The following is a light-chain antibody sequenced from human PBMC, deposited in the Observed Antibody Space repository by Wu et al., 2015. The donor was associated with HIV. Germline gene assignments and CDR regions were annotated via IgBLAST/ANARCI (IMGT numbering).Light chain of an antibody. V-gene: IGKV3-11*01. CDR1: QSISSTY. Sequence: EIVLTQSPGTLSLSPGERATLSCRVSQSISSTYLAWYQQKLGQAPRLLIYDASNRATGIPARFSGSGSGTDFTLTISSLEPEDFAVYYCQQRSNWPITFGQGTRLEIK. J-gene: IGKJ5*01. CDR2: DAS. CDR3: QQRSNWPIT.